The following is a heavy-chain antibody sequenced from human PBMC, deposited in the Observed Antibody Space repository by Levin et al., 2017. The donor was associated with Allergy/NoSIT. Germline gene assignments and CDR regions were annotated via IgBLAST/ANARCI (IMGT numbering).Heavy chain of an antibody. CDR1: GSSISGGSYY. D-gene: IGHD3-10*01. J-gene: IGHJ3*02. CDR3: ARVIWFGSAFDI. CDR2: IYTSGST. V-gene: IGHV4-61*02. Sequence: LRLSCTVSGSSISGGSYYWSWIRQSAGTGLEWIGRIYTSGSTNYNPSLKGRVTISVDTSKNQFSLRLSSVTAADTAVYYCARVIWFGSAFDIWGQGTMVTVSS.